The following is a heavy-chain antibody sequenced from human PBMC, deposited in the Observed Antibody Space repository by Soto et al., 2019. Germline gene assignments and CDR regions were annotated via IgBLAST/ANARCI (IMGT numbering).Heavy chain of an antibody. Sequence: QEQLQESGPGLVKPSETLSLTCTVSGGSISHSYWSWLRLSPGKGLEWIGYIHYGGATTYNPSLKSRISISLGTRRKEFYLTLRSVTAADMALYFCARLYNSSHWTDFDFWGQGTRVTVSS. CDR1: GGSISHSY. CDR2: IHYGGAT. D-gene: IGHD6-19*01. CDR3: ARLYNSSHWTDFDF. V-gene: IGHV4-59*08. J-gene: IGHJ4*02.